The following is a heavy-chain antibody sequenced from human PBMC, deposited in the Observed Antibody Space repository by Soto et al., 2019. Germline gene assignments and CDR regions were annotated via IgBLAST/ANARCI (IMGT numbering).Heavy chain of an antibody. J-gene: IGHJ4*02. V-gene: IGHV1-69*12. CDR2: IIPIFGTA. CDR1: GGTFSSYA. Sequence: QVQLVQSGAEVKKPGSSVKVSCKASGGTFSSYAISWVRQAPGQGLEWMGGIIPIFGTANYAQKFQGRVTITADESTSTAYMELSSLRSEDTAVYYCYRRGPHDYYDSSGPLDYWGQGTLVTVSS. CDR3: YRRGPHDYYDSSGPLDY. D-gene: IGHD3-22*01.